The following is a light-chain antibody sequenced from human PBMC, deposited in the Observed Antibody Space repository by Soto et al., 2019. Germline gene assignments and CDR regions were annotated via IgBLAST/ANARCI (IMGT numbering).Light chain of an antibody. Sequence: EIVMTQSPATLSVSPGERATLSCRASQSVSSNLAWYHQKPGQAPRRLIYGASTRATGIPARFSGSGSGTEFTLTIRSLQSEDFAVYYCQQYNNWPPWTFGQGTKVEIK. CDR3: QQYNNWPPWT. CDR2: GAS. CDR1: QSVSSN. V-gene: IGKV3-15*01. J-gene: IGKJ1*01.